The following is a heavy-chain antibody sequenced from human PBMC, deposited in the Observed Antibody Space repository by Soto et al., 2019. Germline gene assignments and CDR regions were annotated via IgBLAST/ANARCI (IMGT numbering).Heavy chain of an antibody. D-gene: IGHD2-21*02. Sequence: SVKVSCKASGGTFSSYAISWVRQAPGQGLEWMGGIIPIFGTADYAQKFQGRVTITADESTSTAYMELSSLRSEDTAVYYCASHCGGDCYSRSPPYYYYGMDVWGQGTTVTVSS. CDR1: GGTFSSYA. CDR3: ASHCGGDCYSRSPPYYYYGMDV. CDR2: IIPIFGTA. V-gene: IGHV1-69*13. J-gene: IGHJ6*02.